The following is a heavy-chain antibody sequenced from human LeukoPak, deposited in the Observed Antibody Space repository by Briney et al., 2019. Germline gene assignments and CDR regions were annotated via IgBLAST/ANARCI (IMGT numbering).Heavy chain of an antibody. CDR2: INHSGST. CDR1: GGSFSGFY. V-gene: IGHV4-34*01. J-gene: IGHJ5*02. Sequence: SETLSLTCAVYGGSFSGFYWSWIRQPPGKGLEWIGEINHSGSTYYNPSLKSRVTISVDTSKNQFSLKLTSVTAADTAVYYCARGVGYYGSGSYYNAHNWFDPWGQGTLVTVSS. D-gene: IGHD3-10*01. CDR3: ARGVGYYGSGSYYNAHNWFDP.